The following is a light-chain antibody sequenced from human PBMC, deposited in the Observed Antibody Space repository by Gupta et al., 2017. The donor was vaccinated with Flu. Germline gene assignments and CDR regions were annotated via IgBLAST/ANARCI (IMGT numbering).Light chain of an antibody. CDR3: RQRSNCART. J-gene: IGKJ1*01. V-gene: IGKV3-11*01. CDR2: DAS. CDR1: HRVRSY. Sequence: PATLSWSPRERAALSCWASHRVRSYFEWYHQKPGQAARLLIYDASNRATSVPARFSSSRFCTAFTLTISSREPQDYAVYYCRQRSNCARTFGEGTKVEIE.